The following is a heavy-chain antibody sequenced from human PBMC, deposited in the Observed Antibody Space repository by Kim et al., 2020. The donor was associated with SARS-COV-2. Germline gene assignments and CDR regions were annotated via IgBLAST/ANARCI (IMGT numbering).Heavy chain of an antibody. D-gene: IGHD1-26*01. CDR2: IYSGGST. Sequence: GGSLRLSCAASGFTVSSNYMSWVRQAPGKGLEWVSVIYSGGSTYYADSVKGRFTISRDNSKNTLYLQMNSLRAEDTAVYYCARDLGEGELLGAFDIWGQGTMVTVSS. CDR3: ARDLGEGELLGAFDI. V-gene: IGHV3-53*01. J-gene: IGHJ3*02. CDR1: GFTVSSNY.